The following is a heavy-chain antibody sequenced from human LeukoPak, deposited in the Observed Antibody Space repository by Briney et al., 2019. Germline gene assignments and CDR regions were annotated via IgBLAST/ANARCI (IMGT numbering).Heavy chain of an antibody. V-gene: IGHV3-48*02. CDR2: IRTTAEGAKYA. D-gene: IGHD3-9*01. Sequence: PGGSLRLSCATSGLSFTDYPLNWSRLAPGKGLEWISNIRTTAEGAKYAYYADSVKGRVTISRDDGKNTLYLHMNSLRDDDTAVYYCETGQRYAFDYWGQGILVTVSS. CDR1: GLSFTDYP. J-gene: IGHJ4*02. CDR3: ETGQRYAFDY.